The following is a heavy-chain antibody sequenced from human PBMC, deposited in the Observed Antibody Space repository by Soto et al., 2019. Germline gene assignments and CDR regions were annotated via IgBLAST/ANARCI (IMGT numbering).Heavy chain of an antibody. Sequence: PSVTLSFTCTVSGGSISNYFWSWIRQPPGKGLEWIGYIYYSGSTNYNPSLKSRVTISVDTSKNQLSLKLSSVTAADTAVYYCARRYGYYFDYWGLGTLVTVSS. CDR2: IYYSGST. CDR1: GGSISNYF. CDR3: ARRYGYYFDY. V-gene: IGHV4-59*08. J-gene: IGHJ4*01. D-gene: IGHD4-17*01.